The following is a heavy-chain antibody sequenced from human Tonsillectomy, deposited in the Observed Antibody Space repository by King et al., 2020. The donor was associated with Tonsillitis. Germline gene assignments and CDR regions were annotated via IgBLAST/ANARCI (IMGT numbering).Heavy chain of an antibody. CDR2: IYWDDDK. J-gene: IGHJ3*02. Sequence: ITLKESGPTLVKPTQTLTLTCTFSGFSFSTVGVGVGWIRQPPGKALEWLALIYWDDDKRYSPSVKSRLTITKDTSKNQVVLTMTNMDPVDTATYYCAHGSIAVAGHDAFDIWGQGTMVTVSS. CDR3: AHGSIAVAGHDAFDI. CDR1: GFSFSTVGVG. V-gene: IGHV2-5*02. D-gene: IGHD6-19*01.